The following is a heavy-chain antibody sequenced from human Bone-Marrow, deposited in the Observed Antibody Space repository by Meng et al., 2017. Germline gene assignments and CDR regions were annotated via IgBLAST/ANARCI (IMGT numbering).Heavy chain of an antibody. D-gene: IGHD6-25*01. CDR3: ARDGDISAAGKLFGDY. J-gene: IGHJ4*02. V-gene: IGHV1-69*01. CDR2: IIPIFGTA. Sequence: QGELVQAGAEVKKPGSSVKVSCTASGGTFSSYAISWVRQAPGQGLEWMGGIIPIFGTANYAQKFQGRVTITADESTSTAYMELSSLRSEDTAVYYCARDGDISAAGKLFGDYWGQGTLVTVSS. CDR1: GGTFSSYA.